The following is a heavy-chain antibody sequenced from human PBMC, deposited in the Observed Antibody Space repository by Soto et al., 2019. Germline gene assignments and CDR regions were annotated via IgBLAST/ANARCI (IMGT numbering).Heavy chain of an antibody. D-gene: IGHD3-3*01. CDR2: IYYSGST. CDR3: ARHGSIFGTHRRFYYYYYYMDV. CDR1: GGSISSSSYY. J-gene: IGHJ6*03. Sequence: SETLSLTCTVSGGSISSSSYYWGWIRQPPGKGLEWIGSIYYSGSTYYNPSLKSRVTISVDTSKNQFSLKLSSVTAADTAVYYCARHGSIFGTHRRFYYYYYYMDVWGKGTTVTVSS. V-gene: IGHV4-39*01.